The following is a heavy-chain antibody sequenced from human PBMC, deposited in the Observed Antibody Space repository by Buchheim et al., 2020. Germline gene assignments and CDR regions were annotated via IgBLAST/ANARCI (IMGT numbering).Heavy chain of an antibody. Sequence: QVQLVESGGGVVQPGRSLRLSCAASGFTFSSYAMHWVRQAPGKGLEWVAFISYDGSNKYYADSVKGRFTISRDNSKNTLYLQMNSLRTGDTAVYYCAREPRLGSYLSGGMDVWGQGTT. D-gene: IGHD1-26*01. CDR3: AREPRLGSYLSGGMDV. V-gene: IGHV3-30-3*01. CDR2: ISYDGSNK. J-gene: IGHJ6*02. CDR1: GFTFSSYA.